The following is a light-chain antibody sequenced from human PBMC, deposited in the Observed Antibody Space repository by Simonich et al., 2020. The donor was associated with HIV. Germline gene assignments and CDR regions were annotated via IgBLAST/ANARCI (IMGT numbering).Light chain of an antibody. CDR2: GAS. V-gene: IGKV3-20*01. Sequence: EIVLTQSPGTLSLSPGERATLSCRASQSVSNNFLAWYQQKPGQAPRLLIYGASTRATGIPARFSGSGSGTDFTLTINSLQSEDFALYYCQQYRKWWTFGQGTKVEIK. CDR1: QSVSNNF. CDR3: QQYRKWWT. J-gene: IGKJ1*01.